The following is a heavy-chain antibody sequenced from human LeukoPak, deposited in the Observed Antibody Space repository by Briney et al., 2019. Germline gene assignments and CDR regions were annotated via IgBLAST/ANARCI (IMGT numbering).Heavy chain of an antibody. J-gene: IGHJ4*02. V-gene: IGHV1-8*01. CDR1: GYTFTSYD. D-gene: IGHD3-9*01. CDR3: ARGRWVRYFDWLPLDY. Sequence: ASVKVSCKASGYTFTSYDINWVRQATGQGLEWVGWMNPNSGNTGYAQKFQGRVTMTRNTSISTAYMELSSLRSEDTAVYYCARGRWVRYFDWLPLDYWGQGTLVTVSS. CDR2: MNPNSGNT.